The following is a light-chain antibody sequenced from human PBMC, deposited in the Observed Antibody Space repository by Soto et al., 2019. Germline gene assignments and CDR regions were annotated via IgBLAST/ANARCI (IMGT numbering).Light chain of an antibody. CDR2: DAS. V-gene: IGKV1-5*01. J-gene: IGKJ1*01. CDR3: QQYNGHSTWT. CDR1: QSISRW. Sequence: DIQMTQSPSTLSASVGDRVTLTCRASQSISRWLAWYQLKPGQAPKVLIWDASTLQRGVPSRFSGSGSVTDFTHTISSQQTDDCATDYCQQYNGHSTWTFGQGTKVDIK.